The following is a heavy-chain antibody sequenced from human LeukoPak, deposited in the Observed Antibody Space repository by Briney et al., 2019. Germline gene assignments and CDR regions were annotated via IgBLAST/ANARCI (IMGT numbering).Heavy chain of an antibody. CDR3: ARDFDYYGSGSRYGMDV. V-gene: IGHV3-21*01. CDR2: ISSSSSYI. D-gene: IGHD3-10*01. CDR1: GFTFNSYS. J-gene: IGHJ6*02. Sequence: GGSLRLSCAASGFTFNSYSMNCVRQAPGKGLEWVSSISSSSSYIYYADSVKGRFTISRDNAKNSLYLQMNSLRAEDTAVYYCARDFDYYGSGSRYGMDVWGQGTTVTVSS.